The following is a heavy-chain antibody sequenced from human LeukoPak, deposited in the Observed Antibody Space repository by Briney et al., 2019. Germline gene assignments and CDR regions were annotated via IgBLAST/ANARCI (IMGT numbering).Heavy chain of an antibody. CDR2: VHQNGGA. J-gene: IGHJ6*04. CDR1: GGPINFY. Sequence: SETLSLTCSVSGGPINFYWSWIRQSPGKGLEWIGCVHQNGGASYKSSLQRRVTMSVDTSKRQVSLMLNSVTDADTAVYYCARDVRRGLRFNNIYPYFGMDVWGKGTTVIVSA. V-gene: IGHV4-59*01. CDR3: ARDVRRGLRFNNIYPYFGMDV. D-gene: IGHD3-3*01.